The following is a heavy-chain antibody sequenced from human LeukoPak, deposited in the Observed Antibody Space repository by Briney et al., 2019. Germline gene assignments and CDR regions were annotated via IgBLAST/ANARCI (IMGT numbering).Heavy chain of an antibody. V-gene: IGHV1-18*01. J-gene: IGHJ4*02. D-gene: IGHD3-10*01. CDR3: ARDYYGSGSYYPPNDY. Sequence: GASVKVSCKASGYTFTSYGISWVRQAPGQGLEWMGWISAYNGNTNYAQKLQGRVTMTTDTSTSTAYMELRSLRSDDTAVYYCARDYYGSGSYYPPNDYWGQGTLVTVSS. CDR1: GYTFTSYG. CDR2: ISAYNGNT.